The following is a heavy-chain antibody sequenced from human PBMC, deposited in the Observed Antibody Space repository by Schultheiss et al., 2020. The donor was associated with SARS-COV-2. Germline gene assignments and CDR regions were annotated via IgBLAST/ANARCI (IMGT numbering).Heavy chain of an antibody. CDR3: ARGHNMTYYFDY. CDR2: IKQDGSEK. D-gene: IGHD2/OR15-2a*01. Sequence: GGSLRLSCAASGFTFSNAWMSWVRQAPGKGLEWVANIKQDGSEKYYVDSVKGRFTISRDNAKNSLYLQMNSLRAEDTAVYYCARGHNMTYYFDYWGQGTLVTVSS. CDR1: GFTFSNAW. V-gene: IGHV3-7*03. J-gene: IGHJ4*02.